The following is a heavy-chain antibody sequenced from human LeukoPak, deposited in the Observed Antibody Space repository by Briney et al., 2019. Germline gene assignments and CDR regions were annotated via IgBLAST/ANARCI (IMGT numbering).Heavy chain of an antibody. J-gene: IGHJ6*02. D-gene: IGHD1-1*01. V-gene: IGHV3-21*01. CDR3: ARDGYNGNSQEYYYYGMDV. CDR2: INSCSNYI. CDR1: GFTFTFYT. Sequence: GGSLRLSCAVSGFTFTFYTMICVREAPGKALECVSSINSCSNYIHYADSVKGRFTISRDNARNSLYLKMNSLRAEDTAVYYCARDGYNGNSQEYYYYGMDVCGQGTTVTVSS.